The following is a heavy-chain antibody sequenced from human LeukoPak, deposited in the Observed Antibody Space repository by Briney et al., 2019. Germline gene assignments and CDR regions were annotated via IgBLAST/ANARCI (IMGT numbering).Heavy chain of an antibody. CDR1: GFAVSNNY. V-gene: IGHV3-53*01. J-gene: IGHJ4*02. CDR3: AREVGIYCSSTSCYGGGFDY. D-gene: IGHD2-2*01. CDR2: IYSGGST. Sequence: GGSLRLSCAASGFAVSNNYMSWVRQAPGKGLEWVSIIYSGGSTYYEDSVKGRFTISRDNSKNTLYLQMNSLRAEDTAVYYCAREVGIYCSSTSCYGGGFDYWGQGTLVTVSS.